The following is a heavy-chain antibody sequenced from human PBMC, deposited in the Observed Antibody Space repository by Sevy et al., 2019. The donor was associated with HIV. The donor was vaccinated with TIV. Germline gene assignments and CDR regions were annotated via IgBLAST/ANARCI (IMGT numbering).Heavy chain of an antibody. CDR1: GFTFSDYY. Sequence: GGSLRLSCAASGFTFSDYYMSWIRQAPGKGLEWVSYISSSSSYTNYAHSVKGRFTISRDNAKNSLYLQMNSLRAEDTAVYYCARDGSGVYLYYYYYGMDVWGQGTTVTVSS. CDR3: ARDGSGVYLYYYYYGMDV. D-gene: IGHD2-8*01. CDR2: ISSSSSYT. V-gene: IGHV3-11*06. J-gene: IGHJ6*02.